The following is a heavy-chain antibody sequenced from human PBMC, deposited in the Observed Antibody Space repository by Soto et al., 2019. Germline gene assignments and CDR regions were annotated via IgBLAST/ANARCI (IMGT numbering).Heavy chain of an antibody. D-gene: IGHD1-26*01. Sequence: GASVKVSCKASVYTFTVYYRHWLRQAPGQGREGMGWINPNIGGTNYAQKFHVWVTMTRDTSIITAYMELSRLSSDDTAVHYCARDGGGSYLSYYFDYWGQGTLVTVSS. V-gene: IGHV1-2*04. J-gene: IGHJ4*02. CDR2: INPNIGGT. CDR3: ARDGGGSYLSYYFDY. CDR1: VYTFTVYY.